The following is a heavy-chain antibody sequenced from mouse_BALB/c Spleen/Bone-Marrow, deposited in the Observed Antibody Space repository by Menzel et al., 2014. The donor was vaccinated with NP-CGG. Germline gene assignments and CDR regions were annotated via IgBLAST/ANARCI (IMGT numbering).Heavy chain of an antibody. V-gene: IGHV1-54*01. Sequence: QVQLQQSGAELVRPGTSVKVSCKASGYAFTNSLIEWVKQRPGQGLEWIGVINPGSGGTNYNEKFKGKATLTADKSSSTAYMQRSSLTSDDSAVYLCARGGDYGFMDYWGQGTSVTVSS. CDR2: INPGSGGT. CDR3: ARGGDYGFMDY. D-gene: IGHD1-2*01. CDR1: GYAFTNSL. J-gene: IGHJ4*01.